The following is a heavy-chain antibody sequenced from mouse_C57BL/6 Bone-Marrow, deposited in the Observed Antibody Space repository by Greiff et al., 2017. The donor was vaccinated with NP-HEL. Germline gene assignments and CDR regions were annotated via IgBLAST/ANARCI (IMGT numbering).Heavy chain of an antibody. D-gene: IGHD2-3*01. V-gene: IGHV14-4*01. J-gene: IGHJ3*01. CDR2: IDPENGDT. CDR1: GFNIKDDY. Sequence: VQLQQSGAELVRPGASVKLSCTASGFNIKDDYMHWVKQRPEQGLEWIGWIDPENGDTEYASKFQGKATITADTSSNTAYLQLSSLTSEDTAVYYCTTDDGYSFAYWGQGTLVTVSA. CDR3: TTDDGYSFAY.